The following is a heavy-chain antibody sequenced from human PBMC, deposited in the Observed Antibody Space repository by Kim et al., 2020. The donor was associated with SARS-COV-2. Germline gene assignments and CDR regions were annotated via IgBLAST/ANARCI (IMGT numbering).Heavy chain of an antibody. CDR1: GFTFSSYA. V-gene: IGHV3-23*01. J-gene: IGHJ4*02. Sequence: GGSLRLSCAASGFTFSSYAMNWVRQAPGKGLEWVSAISGSGGTTHYADSVKGRFTISRDNSKNTLYLQMNSLRAEDTAVYYCAKADGIAVAGRDYWGQGTPVTVSS. CDR2: ISGSGGTT. CDR3: AKADGIAVAGRDY. D-gene: IGHD6-19*01.